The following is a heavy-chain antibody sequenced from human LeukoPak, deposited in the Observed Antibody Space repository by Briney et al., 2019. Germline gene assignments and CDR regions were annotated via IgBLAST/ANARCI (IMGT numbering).Heavy chain of an antibody. D-gene: IGHD4-17*01. CDR1: GFTFSSYG. Sequence: PGGSLRLSCAASGFTFSSYGMHWVRQAPGKGLEGVAVISYDGSNKYYADSVKGRFTISRDNSKNTLYLQMNSLRAEDTAVYYCAKDDYGDSPGAAFDIWGQGTMVTVSS. CDR2: ISYDGSNK. V-gene: IGHV3-30*18. CDR3: AKDDYGDSPGAAFDI. J-gene: IGHJ3*02.